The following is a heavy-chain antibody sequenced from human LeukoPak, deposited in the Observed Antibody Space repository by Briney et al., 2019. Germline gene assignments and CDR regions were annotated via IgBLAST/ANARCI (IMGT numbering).Heavy chain of an antibody. CDR2: INHSGST. CDR3: ARGDTSGYSPLFDY. Sequence: SETLSLTCAVYGGSFSGYYWSWIRQPPGKGLEWIGEINHSGSTNYNPSLKSRVTISVDTSKNQFSLKLSSVTAADTAVYYCARGDTSGYSPLFDYWGQGTLVTVSS. V-gene: IGHV4-34*01. J-gene: IGHJ4*02. D-gene: IGHD3-22*01. CDR1: GGSFSGYY.